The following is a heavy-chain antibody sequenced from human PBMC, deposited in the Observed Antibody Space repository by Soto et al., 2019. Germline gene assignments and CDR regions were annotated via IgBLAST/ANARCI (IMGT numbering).Heavy chain of an antibody. V-gene: IGHV3-74*01. Sequence: GGSLRLSCEASEYTFSSYWMHWVRQAPGKGLVWVSRINSDGSITNYADSVKGRFTISRDNSKNTLYLQMNSLRAEDTAVYYCAKDSGGSYSGAFDIWGQGTMVTVSS. CDR1: EYTFSSYW. J-gene: IGHJ3*02. CDR2: INSDGSIT. D-gene: IGHD1-26*01. CDR3: AKDSGGSYSGAFDI.